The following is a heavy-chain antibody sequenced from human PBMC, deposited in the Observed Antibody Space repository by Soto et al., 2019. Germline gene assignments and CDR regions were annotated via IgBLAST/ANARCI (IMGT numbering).Heavy chain of an antibody. V-gene: IGHV3-48*01. CDR3: ARHPERIAASGWFDS. D-gene: IGHD6-13*01. CDR1: GFTFSSYS. Sequence: EVQLVESGGGLVQPGGSLRLSCAASGFTFSSYSMNWVRQAPGKGLEWVSYISSSSSTIYYADSVKGRFTISRDNAKNSVYLQMNSLRAEDTAVYYGARHPERIAASGWFDSWGQGTLVTVSS. CDR2: ISSSSSTI. J-gene: IGHJ5*01.